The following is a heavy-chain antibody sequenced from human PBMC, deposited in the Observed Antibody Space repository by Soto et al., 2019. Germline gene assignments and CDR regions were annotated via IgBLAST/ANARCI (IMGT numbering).Heavy chain of an antibody. CDR2: IYPGDSDT. J-gene: IGHJ3*02. CDR3: ASMVVRARHDAFDI. D-gene: IGHD2-15*01. V-gene: IGHV5-51*01. CDR1: GYSFTSYW. Sequence: GESLKISCEASGYSFTSYWIGWVRQMPGKGLEWMGIIYPGDSDTRYSPSFQGQVTISADKSISTAYLQWSSLKASDTAMYYCASMVVRARHDAFDIWGQGTMVTVSS.